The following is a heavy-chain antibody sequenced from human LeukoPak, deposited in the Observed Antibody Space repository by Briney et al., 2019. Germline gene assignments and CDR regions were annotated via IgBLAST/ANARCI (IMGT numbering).Heavy chain of an antibody. V-gene: IGHV4-39*07. CDR2: LYYGGNT. CDR3: ARGPQYCSDGSYYSYAFDI. CDR1: GDSINSRSYY. J-gene: IGHJ3*02. Sequence: SETLSLTCTVSGDSINSRSYYWDWIRQPPGKGLEWIGNLYYGGNTHYNPSLKSRVTISADTSKNQFSLKLSSVTAADTAVYYCARGPQYCSDGSYYSYAFDIWGQGTMVTVSS. D-gene: IGHD2-15*01.